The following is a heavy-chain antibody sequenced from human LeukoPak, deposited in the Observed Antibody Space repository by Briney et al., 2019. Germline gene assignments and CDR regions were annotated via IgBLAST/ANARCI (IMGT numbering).Heavy chain of an antibody. J-gene: IGHJ4*02. CDR2: ISSSGSYI. V-gene: IGHV3-21*01. CDR1: GFTFSSYS. D-gene: IGHD3-22*01. CDR3: ASYGIYYDSSGYPH. Sequence: GGSLRLSCAASGFTFSSYSMNWVRQAPGKGLEWVSSISSSGSYIYYADSVKGRFTISRDNAKNSLYLQMNSLRAEDTAVYYCASYGIYYDSSGYPHWGQGTLVTVSS.